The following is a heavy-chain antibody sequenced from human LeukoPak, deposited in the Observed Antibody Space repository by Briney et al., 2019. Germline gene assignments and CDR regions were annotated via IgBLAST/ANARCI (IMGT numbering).Heavy chain of an antibody. J-gene: IGHJ6*02. CDR2: INPNSGGT. CDR3: ARDFHSFYYGMDV. D-gene: IGHD3-16*01. CDR1: GYTFTGYY. Sequence: ASVKVSCKASGYTFTGYYMHWVRQAPGQGLEWMGWINPNSGGTNYAQKFQGRVTMTRDTSISTAYMELSGLRSDDTAVYYCARDFHSFYYGMDVWGQGTTVTVSS. V-gene: IGHV1-2*02.